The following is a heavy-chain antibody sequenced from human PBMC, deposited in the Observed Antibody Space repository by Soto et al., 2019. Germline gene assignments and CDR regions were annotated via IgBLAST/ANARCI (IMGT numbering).Heavy chain of an antibody. J-gene: IGHJ4*02. D-gene: IGHD3-9*01. CDR2: IYHSGST. Sequence: PSETLSLTCAVSGGSISSGGYSWSWIRQPPGKGLEWIGYIYHSGSTYYNPSLKSRVTISVDRSKNQFSLKLSSVTAADTAVYYCASGDRYYDILTGYYNPHYFDYWGQGTLVTVSS. V-gene: IGHV4-30-2*01. CDR3: ASGDRYYDILTGYYNPHYFDY. CDR1: GGSISSGGYS.